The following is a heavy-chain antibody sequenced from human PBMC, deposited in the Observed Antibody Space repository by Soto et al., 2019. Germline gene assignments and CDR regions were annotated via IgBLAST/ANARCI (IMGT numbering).Heavy chain of an antibody. CDR3: ARGVPAFLLLRYFDWPSIDF. D-gene: IGHD3-9*01. CDR1: GYTFTSYY. CDR2: INPSGGST. V-gene: IGHV1-46*01. J-gene: IGHJ4*02. Sequence: GASVKVYCKASGYTFTSYYMHWVRQAPGQGLEWMGIINPSGGSTSYAQKFQGRVTMTRDTSTSTVYMELSSLRSEDTAVYYCARGVPAFLLLRYFDWPSIDFWGPGTLVT.